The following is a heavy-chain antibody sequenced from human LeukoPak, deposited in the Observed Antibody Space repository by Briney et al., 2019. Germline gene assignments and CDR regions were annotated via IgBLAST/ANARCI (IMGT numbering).Heavy chain of an antibody. J-gene: IGHJ6*03. CDR1: GFTFSSYS. CDR2: ISSSSSTI. Sequence: GGSLRLSCAASGFTFSSYSMNWVRQAPGKGLEWVSYISSSSSTIYYADSVKGRFTISRDNAKNSLYLQMNSLRAEDTAVYYCAREASVVVPAAIYYYHYMDVWGKGTTVTVSS. CDR3: AREASVVVPAAIYYYHYMDV. D-gene: IGHD2-2*02. V-gene: IGHV3-48*01.